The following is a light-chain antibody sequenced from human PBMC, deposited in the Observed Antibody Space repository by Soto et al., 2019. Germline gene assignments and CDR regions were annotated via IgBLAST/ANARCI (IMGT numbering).Light chain of an antibody. Sequence: QSALTQPPSASGSPGQTVTISCTGTSSDIGDYNYVSWYQQHPGKAPKLMIYEVNKRPSGVPDRFSGSKSGNTASLTVSGLQAEDEADYYCSSYAGSNILFGGGTQLTVL. V-gene: IGLV2-8*01. CDR3: SSYAGSNIL. CDR2: EVN. CDR1: SSDIGDYNY. J-gene: IGLJ2*01.